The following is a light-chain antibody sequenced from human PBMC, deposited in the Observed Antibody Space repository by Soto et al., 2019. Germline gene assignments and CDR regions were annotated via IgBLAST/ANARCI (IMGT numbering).Light chain of an antibody. V-gene: IGKV3-20*01. CDR2: GAS. J-gene: IGKJ1*01. CDR3: QQYMSSVT. Sequence: EIVLTQSPATLSLSPGERATLSCRASQSVSTYLAWYQKKPGQAPRLLIYGASKRATGIPDRFSGSGSGTDFTLIISRLEPEDFAVYYCQQYMSSVTFGQGTKVEIK. CDR1: QSVSTY.